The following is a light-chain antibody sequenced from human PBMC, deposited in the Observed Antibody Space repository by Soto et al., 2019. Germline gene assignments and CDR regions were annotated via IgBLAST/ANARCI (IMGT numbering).Light chain of an antibody. V-gene: IGLV2-8*01. CDR2: EVS. CDR1: SSDVGGYNY. CDR3: SSYAFGV. J-gene: IGLJ1*01. Sequence: QSVLTQPPSASGSPGQSVTISCTGTSSDVGGYNYVSWYQQHPGKAPKLMIYEVSKRPSGVPDRFSGSKSGNTASLTVSGLQAEDEADYYCSSYAFGVFGTGTKLTVL.